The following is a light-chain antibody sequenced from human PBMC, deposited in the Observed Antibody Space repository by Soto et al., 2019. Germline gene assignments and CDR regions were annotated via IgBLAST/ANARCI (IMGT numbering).Light chain of an antibody. V-gene: IGLV1-51*01. CDR2: DDN. CDR1: SSNIGNNF. J-gene: IGLJ2*01. CDR3: GAWGGGLSAVA. Sequence: QSVLTQPPSVSAAPGQKVTISCSGTSSNIGNNFVSWYQHLPGTAPQLLIYDDNVRPSGVPDRFSGSKSGTSATLGITGLQTGAEADYYCGAWGGGLSAVAFGGGTKLTVL.